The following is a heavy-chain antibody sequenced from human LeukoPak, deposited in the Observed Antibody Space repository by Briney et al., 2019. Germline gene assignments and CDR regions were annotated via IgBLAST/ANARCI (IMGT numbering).Heavy chain of an antibody. D-gene: IGHD6-6*01. V-gene: IGHV4-34*01. CDR3: ARGYSSSDY. CDR2: INHRGST. CDR1: GGSVSGYY. J-gene: IGHJ4*02. Sequence: SETLSLTCAVSGGSVSGYYWSWIRQPPGKGLEWMGEINHRGSTNYNPSLKSRVNISVDTPKSPFSLQLRSVAAADTAVYYCARGYSSSDYWGQGTLVTVSS.